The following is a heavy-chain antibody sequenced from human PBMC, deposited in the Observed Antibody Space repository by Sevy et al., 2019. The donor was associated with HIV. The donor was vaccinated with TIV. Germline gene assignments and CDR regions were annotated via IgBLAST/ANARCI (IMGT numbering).Heavy chain of an antibody. CDR3: AREEVSGMDV. V-gene: IGHV4-59*02. Sequence: SETLSLTCTVSGDSVRSHSWCWIRQPPGKGLEWIGNINKYESEDTKYNPSFNSRVTISVDTSKNHVSLKLRSVTAADTAVYYCAREEVSGMDVWGQGTTVTVSS. J-gene: IGHJ6*02. CDR1: GDSVRSHS. CDR2: INKYESEDT.